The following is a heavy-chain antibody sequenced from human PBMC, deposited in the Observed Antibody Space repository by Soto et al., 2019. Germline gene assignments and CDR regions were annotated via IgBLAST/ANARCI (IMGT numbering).Heavy chain of an antibody. J-gene: IGHJ6*02. V-gene: IGHV4-31*03. CDR2: IYYSGST. CDR3: ARGGGWYVGNYYYYYGMDV. D-gene: IGHD6-19*01. CDR1: GGSISSGGYY. Sequence: QVQLQESGPGLVKPSQTLSLTCTDSGGSISSGGYYWSWIRQHPGKGLEWIGYIYYSGSTYYNPSLKSRVTISVDTSKNQFSLKLSSVTAADTAVYYCARGGGWYVGNYYYYYGMDVWGQGTTVTVSS.